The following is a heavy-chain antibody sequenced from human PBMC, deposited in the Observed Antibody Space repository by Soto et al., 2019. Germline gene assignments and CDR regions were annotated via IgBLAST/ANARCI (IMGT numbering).Heavy chain of an antibody. D-gene: IGHD2-15*01. CDR3: AKGARYCSGGSCYPDV. V-gene: IGHV1-69*06. CDR1: GGTISTNV. CDR2: IMPIFAAP. Sequence: QVQLMQSGAEVKKPGSSVKVSCKASGGTISTNVISWVRQAPGQGLGWMGEIMPIFAAPNNAQKFHGRLTIPADTATNTVYMELSRLTSEDTAVYFWAKGARYCSGGSCYPDVWGQGTLVIVSS. J-gene: IGHJ4*02.